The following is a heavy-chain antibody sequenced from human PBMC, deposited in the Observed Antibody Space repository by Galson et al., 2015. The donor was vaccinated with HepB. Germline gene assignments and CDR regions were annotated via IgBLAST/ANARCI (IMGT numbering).Heavy chain of an antibody. CDR1: GFTFSDYY. CDR3: ARTPRGTPEGYYYSYYGMDV. J-gene: IGHJ6*02. V-gene: IGHV3-11*06. D-gene: IGHD2-15*01. Sequence: SLRLSCAASGFTFSDYYMSWIRQAPGKGLEWVSYISSSSSYTNYADSVKGRFTISRDNAKNSLFLQMNSLRAEDTAVYYCARTPRGTPEGYYYSYYGMDVWGQGTTVTVSS. CDR2: ISSSSSYT.